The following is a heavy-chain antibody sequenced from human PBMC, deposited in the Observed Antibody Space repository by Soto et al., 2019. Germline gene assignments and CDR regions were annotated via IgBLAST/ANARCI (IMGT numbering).Heavy chain of an antibody. Sequence: VQLLESGGGLVQPGGSLRLSCAASGFTFSSYAMSWVRQAPGKGLEWVAVISYDGSNKYYADSVKGRFTISRDNSKNTLYLQMNSLRAEDTAVYYCARSGTVGSYGGEFDYWGQGTLVTVSS. CDR3: ARSGTVGSYGGEFDY. CDR1: GFTFSSYA. CDR2: ISYDGSNK. V-gene: IGHV3-30-3*01. D-gene: IGHD1-26*01. J-gene: IGHJ4*02.